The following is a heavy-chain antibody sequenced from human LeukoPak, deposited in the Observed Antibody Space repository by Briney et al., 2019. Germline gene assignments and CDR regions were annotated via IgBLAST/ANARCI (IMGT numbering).Heavy chain of an antibody. CDR1: GFTFSSYS. J-gene: IGHJ5*02. D-gene: IGHD5-12*01. CDR2: ISGSGGST. CDR3: AKGPDIVATDNWFDP. V-gene: IGHV3-23*01. Sequence: GGSLRLSCVVSGFTFSSYSINWVRQAPGKGLEWVSAISGSGGSTYYADSVKGRFTISRDNSKNTLYLKMNSLRAEDTAVYYCAKGPDIVATDNWFDPWGQGTLVTVSS.